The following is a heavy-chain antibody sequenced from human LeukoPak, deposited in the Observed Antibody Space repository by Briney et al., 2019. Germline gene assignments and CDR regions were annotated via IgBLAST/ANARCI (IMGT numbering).Heavy chain of an antibody. V-gene: IGHV4-31*03. CDR2: IHYSGST. CDR3: ARSLTNSFDY. CDR1: SGSFSSGGYY. D-gene: IGHD4-11*01. Sequence: SETLSLTCTVSSGSFSSGGYYWSWIRQHPGKGLEWIGYIHYSGSTYYNPSLKSRVTISVDTSKKQFSLKMNSVTAADTAVYYCARSLTNSFDYRGQGTLVTVSS. J-gene: IGHJ4*02.